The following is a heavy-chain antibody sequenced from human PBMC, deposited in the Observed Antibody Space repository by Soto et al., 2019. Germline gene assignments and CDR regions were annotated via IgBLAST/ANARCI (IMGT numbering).Heavy chain of an antibody. V-gene: IGHV1-3*01. D-gene: IGHD5-18*01. Sequence: QVQLVQSGAEVKKPGASVKVSCKASGYTFTSYAMHLVRQAPGQRLEWMGWINAGNGNTKYSQKFQGRVTITRDTSASTGYMELSSLRSEDTTVYYCATYTGYSYDDRGDSWFDPWGQAHLLTVSS. CDR1: GYTFTSYA. CDR2: INAGNGNT. CDR3: ATYTGYSYDDRGDSWFDP. J-gene: IGHJ5*02.